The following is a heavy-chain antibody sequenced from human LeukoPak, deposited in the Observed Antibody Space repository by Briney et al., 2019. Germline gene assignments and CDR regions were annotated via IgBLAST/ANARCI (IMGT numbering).Heavy chain of an antibody. CDR2: IYHSGST. CDR3: ARGNGSGYYPGIIDY. CDR1: GGSISSGGYS. Sequence: SQTLSLTCAVSGGSISSGGYSWSWIRQPPGKGLEWIGYIYHSGSTYYNPSLKSRVTISVDRSKNQFSLKLSSVTAADTAVYYCARGNGSGYYPGIIDYWGQGTLVTVYS. V-gene: IGHV4-30-2*01. J-gene: IGHJ4*02. D-gene: IGHD3-22*01.